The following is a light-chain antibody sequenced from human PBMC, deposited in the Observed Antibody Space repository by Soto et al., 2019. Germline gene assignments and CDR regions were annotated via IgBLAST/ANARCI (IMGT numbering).Light chain of an antibody. CDR1: QSVSSN. Sequence: EIVMTQSQATLSVSPGERATLSCRASQSVSSNLAWYQQKPGQAPRVLIYGASSRATGIPDRFSGSGSGTDFTLTISRLEPEDFSVYYCHQYGTAPLTFGPGTKVDIK. CDR3: HQYGTAPLT. CDR2: GAS. J-gene: IGKJ3*01. V-gene: IGKV3-20*01.